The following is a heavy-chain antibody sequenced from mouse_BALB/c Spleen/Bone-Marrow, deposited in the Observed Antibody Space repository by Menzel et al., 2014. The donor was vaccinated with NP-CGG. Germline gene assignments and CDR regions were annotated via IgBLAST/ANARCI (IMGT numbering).Heavy chain of an antibody. CDR3: ASYYDYDGRGY. CDR1: GYTFTSYW. D-gene: IGHD2-4*01. J-gene: IGHJ2*01. CDR2: IYPGDGDT. V-gene: IGHV1-87*01. Sequence: QVQLQQSGAELARPGASVKLSCEASGYTFTSYWMQWVKQRPGQGLEWIGAIYPGDGDTRYTQKFKGKATLTADKSSSTAYMQLSSLASEDSAVYYCASYYDYDGRGYWGQGTTLTVSS.